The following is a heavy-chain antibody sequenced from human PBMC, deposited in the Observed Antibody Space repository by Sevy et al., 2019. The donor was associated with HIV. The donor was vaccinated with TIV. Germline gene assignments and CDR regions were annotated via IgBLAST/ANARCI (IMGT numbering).Heavy chain of an antibody. V-gene: IGHV3-53*01. J-gene: IGHJ4*02. Sequence: GGSLRLSCAATGFTVSSDHMSWVRQAPGKGLEWVSSIYSGGSTYYADYVQGGFTISRDNSKNTLYLQMNSLRAGDTAVYYCASGNNLKSFAYWGRGTLVTVSS. CDR2: IYSGGST. CDR1: GFTVSSDH. CDR3: ASGNNLKSFAY. D-gene: IGHD1-1*01.